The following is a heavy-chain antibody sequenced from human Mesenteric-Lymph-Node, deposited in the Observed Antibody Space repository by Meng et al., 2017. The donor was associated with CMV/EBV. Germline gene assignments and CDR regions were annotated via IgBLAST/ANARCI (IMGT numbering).Heavy chain of an antibody. CDR2: IYSGGSIT. Sequence: GESLKISCAASGFTFSHYAMSWVRQAPGKGLEWVSLIYSGGSITFYADSVEGRFTISRDTSKNTLYLQMNSLGAEDTAVYYCATKDVWGQGTMVTVSS. V-gene: IGHV3-23*03. CDR1: GFTFSHYA. J-gene: IGHJ6*02. CDR3: ATKDV.